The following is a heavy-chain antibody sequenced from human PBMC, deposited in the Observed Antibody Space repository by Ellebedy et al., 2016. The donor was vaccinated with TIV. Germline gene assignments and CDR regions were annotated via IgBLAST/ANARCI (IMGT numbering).Heavy chain of an antibody. CDR2: IKPNSGAT. CDR1: GYTLTGYY. Sequence: ASVKVSCXASGYTLTGYYIHWVRQAPGQGLEWMGWIKPNSGATQYAQYFQGRVTMTRDTSISTAYMELSRLRSDDTAVYYCAREGSTFRNFDYWGQGTLVTVSS. J-gene: IGHJ4*02. CDR3: AREGSTFRNFDY. D-gene: IGHD3-3*02. V-gene: IGHV1-2*02.